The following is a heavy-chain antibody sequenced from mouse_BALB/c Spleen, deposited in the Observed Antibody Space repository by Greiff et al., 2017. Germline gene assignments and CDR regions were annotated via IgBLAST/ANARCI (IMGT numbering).Heavy chain of an antibody. CDR1: GYTFTSYV. J-gene: IGHJ3*01. Sequence: EVQLQQSGPELVKPGASVKMSCKASGYTFTSYVMHWVKQKPGQGLEWIGYINPYNDGTKYNEKFKGKATLTSDKSSSTAYMELSSLTSEDSAVYYCARGTTLGYRYPWFADWGQGTLVTVSA. V-gene: IGHV1-14*01. D-gene: IGHD2-14*01. CDR3: ARGTTLGYRYPWFAD. CDR2: INPYNDGT.